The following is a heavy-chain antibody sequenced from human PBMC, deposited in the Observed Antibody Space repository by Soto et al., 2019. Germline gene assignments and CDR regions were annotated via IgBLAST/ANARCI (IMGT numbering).Heavy chain of an antibody. Sequence: GGSLRLSCAASGFTFSSYAMSWVRQAPGKGLEWVSAISGSGGSTYYADSVKGRFTISRDNSKNTLYLQMNSLRAEDTAVYYCAKEIYGFGELSPLLGSDYWGQGTLVTVSS. CDR2: ISGSGGST. V-gene: IGHV3-23*01. CDR3: AKEIYGFGELSPLLGSDY. J-gene: IGHJ4*02. D-gene: IGHD3-10*01. CDR1: GFTFSSYA.